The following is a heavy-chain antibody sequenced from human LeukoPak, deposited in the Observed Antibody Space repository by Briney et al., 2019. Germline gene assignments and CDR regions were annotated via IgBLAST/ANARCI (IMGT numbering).Heavy chain of an antibody. CDR1: GFTFSSYW. CDR2: IKQDGSEK. Sequence: SGGSLRLSCAASGFTFSSYWMSWVRQAPGKGLEWVANIKQDGSEKYYVDSVKGRFTISRDNAKNSLYLQMNSLRAEDTTVYYCARDRGTYFDWLPQPGFDYWGQGTLVTVSS. V-gene: IGHV3-7*03. CDR3: ARDRGTYFDWLPQPGFDY. J-gene: IGHJ4*02. D-gene: IGHD3-9*01.